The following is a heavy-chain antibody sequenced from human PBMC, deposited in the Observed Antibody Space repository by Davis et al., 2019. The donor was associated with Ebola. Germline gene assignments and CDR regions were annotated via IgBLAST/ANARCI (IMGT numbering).Heavy chain of an antibody. CDR1: GFTFSSYA. D-gene: IGHD5-18*01. V-gene: IGHV3-30-3*01. Sequence: PGGSLRLSCAASGFTFSSYAMHWVRQAPGKGLEWVAVISYDGSNKYYADSVKGRFTISRDNSKNTLYLQMNSLRAEDTAVYYCARESAVDTAMAGEGFDYWGQGTLVTVSS. J-gene: IGHJ4*02. CDR3: ARESAVDTAMAGEGFDY. CDR2: ISYDGSNK.